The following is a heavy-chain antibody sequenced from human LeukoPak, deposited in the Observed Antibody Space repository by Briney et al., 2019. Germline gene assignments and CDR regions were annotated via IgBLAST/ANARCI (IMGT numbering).Heavy chain of an antibody. Sequence: ASVKVSCKASGGTFSSYAISWVRQAPGQGLEWMGGIIPIFGTANYAQKFQGRVTITADESTSTAYMELSSLRSEDTAVYYCARAMYYDFWSSFDHWGQGTLVTVSS. CDR1: GGTFSSYA. D-gene: IGHD3-3*01. J-gene: IGHJ4*02. CDR2: IIPIFGTA. CDR3: ARAMYYDFWSSFDH. V-gene: IGHV1-69*13.